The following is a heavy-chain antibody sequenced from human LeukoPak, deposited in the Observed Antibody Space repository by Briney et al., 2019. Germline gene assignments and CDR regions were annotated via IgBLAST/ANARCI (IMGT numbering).Heavy chain of an antibody. Sequence: ASVKVSCKASGYTFTSYGISWGRQAPGQGLEWMGWISTYNANTHYPQKLQGRVTMTTDTSTSTAYMELRSLRSDDTAVYYCAREGPQTLGASDYWGQGTLVTVSS. CDR3: AREGPQTLGASDY. D-gene: IGHD1-26*01. CDR2: ISTYNANT. CDR1: GYTFTSYG. V-gene: IGHV1-18*01. J-gene: IGHJ4*02.